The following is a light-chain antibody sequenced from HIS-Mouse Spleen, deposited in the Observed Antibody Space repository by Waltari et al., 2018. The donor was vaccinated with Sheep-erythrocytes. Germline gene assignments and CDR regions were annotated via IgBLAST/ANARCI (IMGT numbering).Light chain of an antibody. Sequence: QSSLTPPPSVSGSPGPSVTIPCPGPSNDLGGCSYVSWYQQHTGKAPKLMIYDVSKRPSGVPYRFSGSKAGNTASLTISGLQAEDEADYYCCSYAGSYNHVFATGTKVTVL. CDR2: DVS. J-gene: IGLJ1*01. V-gene: IGLV2-11*01. CDR3: CSYAGSYNHV. CDR1: SNDLGGCSY.